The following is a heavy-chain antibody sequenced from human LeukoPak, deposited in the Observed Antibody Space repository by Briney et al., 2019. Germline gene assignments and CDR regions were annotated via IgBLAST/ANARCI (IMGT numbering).Heavy chain of an antibody. CDR3: AKDRDCSGCSCYCNYYYGMDV. D-gene: IGHD2-15*01. J-gene: IGHJ6*02. CDR2: IRYDGSNK. CDR1: GFTFSGYG. Sequence: PGGSLRLSCAASGFTFSGYGMHWVRQAPGKGPEWVAFIRYDGSNKYYADSVKGRFTISRDNSKNTLYLQMNSLSAEDTALYYRAKDRDCSGCSCYCNYYYGMDVWGQGTTVTVSS. V-gene: IGHV3-30*02.